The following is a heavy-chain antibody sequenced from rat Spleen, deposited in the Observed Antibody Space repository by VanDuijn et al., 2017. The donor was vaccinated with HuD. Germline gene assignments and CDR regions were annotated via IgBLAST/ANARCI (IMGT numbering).Heavy chain of an antibody. J-gene: IGHJ4*01. CDR3: ARHSSTFYVMDA. Sequence: EVQLVESGGGLVQPGGSLKLSCVASGFTFNNYWMTWIRQDPGKGLEWVASITNTGGTTYFPESVKGRFILSRDNAESTLYLQMNSLGSEDTATYYCARHSSTFYVMDAWGQGASVTVSS. V-gene: IGHV5-31*01. CDR2: ITNTGGTT. D-gene: IGHD1-2*01. CDR1: GFTFNNYW.